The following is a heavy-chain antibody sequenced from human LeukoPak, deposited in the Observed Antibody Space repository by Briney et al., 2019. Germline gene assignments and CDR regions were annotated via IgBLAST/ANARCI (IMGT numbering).Heavy chain of an antibody. V-gene: IGHV3-74*01. Sequence: GGSLRLSCAASGFTFSSYWMHWVRQAPGKGLVWVSRINSDGSSTSYADSVKGRFTISRDNAKNTLYLQMNSLRAEDTAVYYCARDANPNYGSWSGYYWDIDYWGQGTLVTVSS. J-gene: IGHJ4*02. D-gene: IGHD3-3*01. CDR1: GFTFSSYW. CDR3: ARDANPNYGSWSGYYWDIDY. CDR2: INSDGSST.